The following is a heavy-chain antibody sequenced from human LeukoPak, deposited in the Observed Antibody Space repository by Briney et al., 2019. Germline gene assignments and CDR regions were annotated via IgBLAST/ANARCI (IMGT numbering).Heavy chain of an antibody. J-gene: IGHJ4*02. CDR3: ARICSGGSCYKDLDY. D-gene: IGHD2-15*01. CDR2: IIPIFGTA. Sequence: SVKVSCKASAGTFSIYAISWVSQAPGQGLEWMGGIIPIFGTANYAQKFQGRGTITTDESTSTAYMKLSSLRSEDTAVYYCARICSGGSCYKDLDYWGEGTLVTVSS. V-gene: IGHV1-69*05. CDR1: AGTFSIYA.